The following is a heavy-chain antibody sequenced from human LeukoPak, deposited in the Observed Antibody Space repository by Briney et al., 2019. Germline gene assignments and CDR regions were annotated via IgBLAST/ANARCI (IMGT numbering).Heavy chain of an antibody. CDR3: ARAKKVVPAAILDY. Sequence: SETLSLTCTVSGGSISNYYWGWIRQPPGKGLEWIGSIYYSGSTYYNPSLKSRVTISVDTSKNQFSLKLSSVTAADTAVYYCARAKKVVPAAILDYWGQGTLVTVSS. CDR2: IYYSGST. V-gene: IGHV4-39*07. CDR1: GGSISNYY. J-gene: IGHJ4*02. D-gene: IGHD2-2*02.